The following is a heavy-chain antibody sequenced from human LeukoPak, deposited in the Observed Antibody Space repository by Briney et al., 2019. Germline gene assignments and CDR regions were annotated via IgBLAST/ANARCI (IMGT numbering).Heavy chain of an antibody. Sequence: GGSLRLSCAASGFTYGNYGMTWVRQAPGKGLEWISTINNNGANKYYADSVRGRFTISRDNSKNTLFLEMNSLRVDDTAVYYCANLRHGYWGQGTLVTVSS. CDR2: INNNGANK. CDR3: ANLRHGY. CDR1: GFTYGNYG. J-gene: IGHJ4*02. V-gene: IGHV3-23*01.